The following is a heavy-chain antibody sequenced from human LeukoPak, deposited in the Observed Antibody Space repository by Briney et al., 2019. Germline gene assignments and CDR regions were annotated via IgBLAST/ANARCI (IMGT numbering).Heavy chain of an antibody. Sequence: GGSLRLSCAASGFTFDDYTMHWVRQAPGKGLEWVSLISWDGGSTYYADSVKGRFTISRDNAKNSLYLQMNSLRAEDTAVYYCARDGVGPYYFDYWGQGTLVTVSS. CDR2: ISWDGGST. V-gene: IGHV3-43*01. D-gene: IGHD1-26*01. J-gene: IGHJ4*02. CDR3: ARDGVGPYYFDY. CDR1: GFTFDDYT.